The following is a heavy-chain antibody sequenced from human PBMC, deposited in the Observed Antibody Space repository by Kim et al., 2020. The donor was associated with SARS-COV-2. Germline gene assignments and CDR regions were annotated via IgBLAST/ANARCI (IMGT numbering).Heavy chain of an antibody. D-gene: IGHD4-17*01. CDR2: ISCSGRTI. J-gene: IGHJ5*02. V-gene: IGHV3-48*02. CDR1: GFTFSSYS. Sequence: GGSLRLSCAASGFTFSSYSMNWVRQAPGKGLEWVSYISCSGRTIYYADSVKGRFTISRDNAKNSLYLQMNSLRDEDTAVYYCARDGGDLYGDWFDPWGQGTLVTDSS. CDR3: ARDGGDLYGDWFDP.